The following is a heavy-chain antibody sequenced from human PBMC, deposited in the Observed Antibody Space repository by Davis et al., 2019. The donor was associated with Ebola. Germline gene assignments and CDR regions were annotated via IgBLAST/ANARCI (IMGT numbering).Heavy chain of an antibody. CDR3: ARRSNSPFDY. CDR1: GGSISSSSYF. V-gene: IGHV4-39*07. J-gene: IGHJ4*02. Sequence: MPSETLSLTCTVSGGSISSSSYFWGGIRQPPGKGLEWIGEINHSGSTNYNPSLKSRVTISVDTSKKQFSLKLSSVTAADTAVYYCARRSNSPFDYWGQGTLVTVSS. D-gene: IGHD6-6*01. CDR2: INHSGST.